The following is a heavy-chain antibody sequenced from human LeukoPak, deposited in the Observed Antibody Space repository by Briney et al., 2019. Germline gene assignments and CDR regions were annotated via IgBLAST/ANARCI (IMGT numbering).Heavy chain of an antibody. Sequence: GGSLRLSCAASGFTFSDYGIHWVRQAPGKGLEWVAVIWYDGSKKYYADSVKGRFTISRDNSKNTVYLQMNSLRVEDTAVYYCARFRSWTGMEGASSPYLDYWGQGTLVTVSS. V-gene: IGHV3-33*01. CDR1: GFTFSDYG. D-gene: IGHD1-26*01. J-gene: IGHJ4*02. CDR3: ARFRSWTGMEGASSPYLDY. CDR2: IWYDGSKK.